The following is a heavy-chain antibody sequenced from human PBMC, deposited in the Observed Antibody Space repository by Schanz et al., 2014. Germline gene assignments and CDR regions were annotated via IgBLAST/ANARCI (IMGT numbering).Heavy chain of an antibody. CDR3: AKVGPYSGSLGAFDI. CDR1: GFTFADYY. D-gene: IGHD1-26*01. CDR2: IHDRGNT. Sequence: EVQLVESGGGLFKPGGSLRLSCAGSGFTFADYYMTWIRQAPGKGLEWVSVIHDRGNTYSADSVKGRFTIARDTSENTVYLQMNSLRAEDSAVYYCAKVGPYSGSLGAFDIWGQGTMVTVSS. V-gene: IGHV3-53*01. J-gene: IGHJ3*02.